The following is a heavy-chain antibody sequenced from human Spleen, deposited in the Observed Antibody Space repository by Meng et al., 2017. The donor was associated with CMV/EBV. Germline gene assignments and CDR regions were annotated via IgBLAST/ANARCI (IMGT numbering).Heavy chain of an antibody. CDR3: ARGSGYSYGYVDY. Sequence: GESLKISCAASAFTFSSYAMHWVRQAPGKGLEWVAVISYDGSNKYYADSVKGRFTISRDNSKNTLYLQMNSLRAEDTAVYYCARGSGYSYGYVDYWGQGTLVTVSS. D-gene: IGHD5-18*01. CDR2: ISYDGSNK. V-gene: IGHV3-30-3*01. J-gene: IGHJ4*02. CDR1: AFTFSSYA.